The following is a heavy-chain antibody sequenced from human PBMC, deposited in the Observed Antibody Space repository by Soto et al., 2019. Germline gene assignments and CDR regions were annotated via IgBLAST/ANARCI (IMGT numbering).Heavy chain of an antibody. Sequence: PGGSLRLSCAASGLTFSRYIMRWVRQAPGQGLEWIATISSTSTNIYYADSVKGRITISRDNPKNSLSLQMDSLRREDTAVYYCTRGIASSSLVTFDVWGQGTMVTVSS. D-gene: IGHD2-21*01. CDR1: GLTFSRYI. V-gene: IGHV3-21*01. J-gene: IGHJ3*01. CDR2: ISSTSTNI. CDR3: TRGIASSSLVTFDV.